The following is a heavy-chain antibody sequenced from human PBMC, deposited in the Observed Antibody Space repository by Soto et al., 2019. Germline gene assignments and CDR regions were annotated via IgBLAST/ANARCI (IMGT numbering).Heavy chain of an antibody. J-gene: IGHJ2*01. V-gene: IGHV3-11*05. CDR3: ARTAVAGGSFDL. CDR1: GFTFSDYY. Sequence: QVQLVESGGGLVKPGGSLRLSCAASGFTFSDYYMSWIRQAPGKGLEWVSYISSSSSYTNYSDSVKGRFTISRDNAKNSLSLQVNSLRAEDTAVHYCARTAVAGGSFDLWGRGTLVTVSS. D-gene: IGHD6-19*01. CDR2: ISSSSSYT.